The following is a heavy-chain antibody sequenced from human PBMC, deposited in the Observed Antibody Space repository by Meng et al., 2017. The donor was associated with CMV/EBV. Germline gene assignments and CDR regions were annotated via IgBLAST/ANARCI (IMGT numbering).Heavy chain of an antibody. CDR3: VRDLVGNRDS. D-gene: IGHD1-14*01. V-gene: IGHV3-74*03. Sequence: VQLGGPGGGLVRPGGSLRLSCADSGFTFSDYWMHWVRQAPGEGPVWVSRIDTDGTVTSYAESVRGRFTISRDNSKNTLYLQMNDLRAGDSGVYYCVRDLVGNRDSWGHGTLVTVSS. J-gene: IGHJ5*01. CDR2: IDTDGTVT. CDR1: GFTFSDYW.